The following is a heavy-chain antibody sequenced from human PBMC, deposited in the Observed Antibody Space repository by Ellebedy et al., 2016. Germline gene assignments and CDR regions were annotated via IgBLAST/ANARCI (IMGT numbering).Heavy chain of an antibody. D-gene: IGHD3-10*01. J-gene: IGHJ6*02. CDR1: GFTFSSYA. CDR2: ILNDGSNK. Sequence: GESLKISXAASGFTFSSYAMSWVRHAPGKGLEWVAVILNDGSNKYYADSVKGRFTISRDNSKNTLYLQMNSLRAEDTAVYYCARGSMVRGVIYYYYGMDVWGQGTTVTVSS. V-gene: IGHV3-30*03. CDR3: ARGSMVRGVIYYYYGMDV.